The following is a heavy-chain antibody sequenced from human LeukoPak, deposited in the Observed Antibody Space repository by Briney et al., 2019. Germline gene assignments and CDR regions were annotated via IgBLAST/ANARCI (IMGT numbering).Heavy chain of an antibody. V-gene: IGHV3-7*01. Sequence: PGGSLRLSCAASGFTFTTYYMSWVRQAPGKGLEWVANINQDGGEKNYVDSVKGRFTISRDNAKNSLFLQMNSLRAEDTAVYYCARDSAACRGCAFDLWGQGTVVTLSS. J-gene: IGHJ3*01. CDR1: GFTFTTYY. D-gene: IGHD3-10*01. CDR3: ARDSAACRGCAFDL. CDR2: INQDGGEK.